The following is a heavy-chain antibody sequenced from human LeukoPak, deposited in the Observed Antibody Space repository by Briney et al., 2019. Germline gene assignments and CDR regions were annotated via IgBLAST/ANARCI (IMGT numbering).Heavy chain of an antibody. V-gene: IGHV4-59*08. CDR2: IYYSGST. CDR1: GGSISSYY. CDR3: ARLGTLYYGSGNWFDP. D-gene: IGHD3-10*01. J-gene: IGHJ5*02. Sequence: PSETLSLTCTVSGGSISSYYWSWIRQPPGKGLEWIGYIYYSGSTNYNPSLKSRVTISVDTSKNQFSLKLSSVTAADTAVYYCARLGTLYYGSGNWFDPWGQGTLVTVSS.